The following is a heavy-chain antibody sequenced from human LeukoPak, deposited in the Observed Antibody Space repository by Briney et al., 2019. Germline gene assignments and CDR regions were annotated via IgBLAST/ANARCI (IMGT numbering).Heavy chain of an antibody. CDR3: VSDRDWGFDY. Sequence: GGSLRLSCTTSGFNFRAYWMGWVRQAPGKGLEWISHIWSNGDGIWYADSVKGRFTIFRDTAKKSLYLQMNSLRAEDTAVYYCVSDRDWGFDYWGQGTMVTVS. CDR2: IWSNGDGI. J-gene: IGHJ4*02. V-gene: IGHV3-48*01. D-gene: IGHD7-27*01. CDR1: GFNFRAYW.